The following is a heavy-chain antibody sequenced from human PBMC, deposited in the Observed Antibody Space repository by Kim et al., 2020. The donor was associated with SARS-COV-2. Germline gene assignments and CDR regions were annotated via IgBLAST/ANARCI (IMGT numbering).Heavy chain of an antibody. D-gene: IGHD5-12*01. CDR2: IRSRPHNYAT. CDR3: TRQGSTTDS. CDR1: GFTFSGSS. J-gene: IGHJ4*03. Sequence: GGSLRLSCAASGFTFSGSSMHWVRQASGKVLEWVGHIRSRPHNYATAYAASLKGRSTISRDASKNTTYLPMNSLRTEYTAVYYFTRQGSTTDSWGQGTLVTVSS. V-gene: IGHV3-73*01.